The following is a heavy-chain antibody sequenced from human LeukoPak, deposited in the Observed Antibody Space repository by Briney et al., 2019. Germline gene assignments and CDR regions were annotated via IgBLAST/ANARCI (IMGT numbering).Heavy chain of an antibody. J-gene: IGHJ4*02. CDR3: ARALLNSGIVILPAGIGY. CDR1: GFTFSSYW. CDR2: INSDGSST. Sequence: PWGSLRLSCAASGFTFSSYWMHWVRQAPGKGLVWVSRINSDGSSTRYADSVKGRFTISRDNSKNTLYLQMNSLRAEDTAVYYCARALLNSGIVILPAGIGYWGQGTLVTVTS. D-gene: IGHD2-2*01. V-gene: IGHV3-74*01.